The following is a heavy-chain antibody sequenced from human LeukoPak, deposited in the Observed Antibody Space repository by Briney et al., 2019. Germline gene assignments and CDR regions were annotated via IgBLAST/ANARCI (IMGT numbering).Heavy chain of an antibody. CDR2: ISSSGSTI. Sequence: GRSLRLSCAASGFTFSDYYMSWIRQAPGKGLEWVSYISSSGSTIYYADSVKGRFTISRDNAKNSLYLQMNSLRAEDTAVYYCAREASVYSSGWYPLFDYWGQGTLVTVSS. V-gene: IGHV3-11*01. D-gene: IGHD6-19*01. CDR1: GFTFSDYY. J-gene: IGHJ4*02. CDR3: AREASVYSSGWYPLFDY.